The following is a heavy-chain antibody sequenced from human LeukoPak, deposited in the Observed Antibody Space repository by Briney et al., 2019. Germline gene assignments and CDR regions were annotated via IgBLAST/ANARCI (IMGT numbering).Heavy chain of an antibody. J-gene: IGHJ4*02. D-gene: IGHD3-9*01. CDR2: LIPIFGTA. CDR1: GGTFSSYA. CDR3: ARDGTGRNILTHYYRE. V-gene: IGHV1-69*05. Sequence: SVKVSCKASGGTFSSYAISCVRQAPGQGLEWMGRLIPIFGTANYAQKFQGRVTITTDASTTTAYMELSSLKSDDTAMYHCARDGTGRNILTHYYREWGQGTLVTVSS.